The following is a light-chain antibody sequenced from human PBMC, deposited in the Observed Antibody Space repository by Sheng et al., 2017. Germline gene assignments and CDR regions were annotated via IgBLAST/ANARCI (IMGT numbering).Light chain of an antibody. V-gene: IGLV2-14*03. CDR3: SSYTTSSTWV. Sequence: QSALTQPASVSGSPGQSITISCTGTNSDVGGYNYVSWYQQHPGKAPKLLIYDVSNRPSGISNRFSGSKSGNTASLTISGLRAEDEADYYCSSYTTSSTWVFGGGTKLTVL. CDR1: NSDVGGYNY. J-gene: IGLJ3*02. CDR2: DVS.